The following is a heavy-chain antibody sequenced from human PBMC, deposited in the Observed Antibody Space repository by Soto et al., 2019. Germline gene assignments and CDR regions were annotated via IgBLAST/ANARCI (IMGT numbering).Heavy chain of an antibody. V-gene: IGHV4-59*01. CDR2: IYYSGTT. CDR3: ARAGGTYAITAYDV. Sequence: QVQLQESGPGLVKPSETLSLICAGSGVSINSYYWSWIRQPPGKALEWIGYIYYSGTTNYNPSLTSPVTISLDPSTIQFSLRLSSVTAADTALYYCARAGGTYAITAYDVWGPGTLVTVSS. J-gene: IGHJ3*01. D-gene: IGHD1-26*01. CDR1: GVSINSYY.